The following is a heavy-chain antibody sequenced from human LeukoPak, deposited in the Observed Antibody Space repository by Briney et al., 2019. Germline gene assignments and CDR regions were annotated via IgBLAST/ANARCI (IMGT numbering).Heavy chain of an antibody. V-gene: IGHV1-2*02. CDR3: AREDTYGEYRPFDF. Sequence: ASVKVSCKTSGYSFIDYYIHWVRQAPGQGLEWMGWINPSSGVTKFSQGLQDRVTLTRDTSLSTAYMELNSLTFDGTAIYYCAREDTYGEYRPFDFWGQGAPVTVSS. CDR1: GYSFIDYY. J-gene: IGHJ4*02. D-gene: IGHD5-18*01. CDR2: INPSSGVT.